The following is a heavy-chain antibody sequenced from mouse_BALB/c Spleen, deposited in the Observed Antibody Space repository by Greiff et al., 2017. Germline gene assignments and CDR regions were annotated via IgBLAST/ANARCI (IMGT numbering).Heavy chain of an antibody. CDR3: ARVSTYYGNYGWYFDV. CDR2: IRNKANGYTT. J-gene: IGHJ1*01. Sequence: EVKLVESGGGLVQPGGSLRLSCATSGFTFTDYYMSWVRQPPGKALEWLGFIRNKANGYTTEYSASVKGRFIVSRDTSQSILYLQMNALRAEDTAIYYCARVSTYYGNYGWYFDVWGAGTTVTVSS. V-gene: IGHV7-3*02. D-gene: IGHD2-10*01. CDR1: GFTFTDYY.